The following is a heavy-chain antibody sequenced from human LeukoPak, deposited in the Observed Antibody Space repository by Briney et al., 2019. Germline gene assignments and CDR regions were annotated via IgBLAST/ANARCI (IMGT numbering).Heavy chain of an antibody. CDR2: ISTYNGNT. V-gene: IGHV1-18*01. D-gene: IGHD6-19*01. J-gene: IGHJ4*02. Sequence: ASVKVSCKASGYTFTNYGISWVRQAPGQGLEWMGWISTYNGNTNYAQKLQGRVTMTTDTSTSTAYMELRSLRSDDTAVYYCAREAVAGGFDYWGQGTLVTVSS. CDR3: AREAVAGGFDY. CDR1: GYTFTNYG.